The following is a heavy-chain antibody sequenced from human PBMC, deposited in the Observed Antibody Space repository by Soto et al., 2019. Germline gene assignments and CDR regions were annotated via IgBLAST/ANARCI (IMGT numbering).Heavy chain of an antibody. V-gene: IGHV1-3*01. Sequence: ASVKVSFKASGYTFTTYAIQWLRQAPGERLEWMGWVNAANGQTKYSQKFQGRVTITGDTSATTAYMDLSSLTSEDTAVYYCAREVRGTSVLGYWGQGTLVTVSS. CDR3: AREVRGTSVLGY. CDR1: GYTFTTYA. CDR2: VNAANGQT. D-gene: IGHD2-8*01. J-gene: IGHJ4*02.